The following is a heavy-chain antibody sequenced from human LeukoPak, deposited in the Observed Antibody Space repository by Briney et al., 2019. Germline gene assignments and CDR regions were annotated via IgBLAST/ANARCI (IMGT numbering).Heavy chain of an antibody. J-gene: IGHJ5*02. Sequence: PSQTLSLTCTVSGGSISSGDYYWSWIRQPPGKGLEWIGYIYYSGSTYYNPSLKSRVTISVDTSKNQFSLKLSSVTAADTAVYYCARVFIAAAASPFDPWGQGTPVTVSS. CDR1: GGSISSGDYY. CDR3: ARVFIAAAASPFDP. V-gene: IGHV4-30-4*01. CDR2: IYYSGST. D-gene: IGHD6-13*01.